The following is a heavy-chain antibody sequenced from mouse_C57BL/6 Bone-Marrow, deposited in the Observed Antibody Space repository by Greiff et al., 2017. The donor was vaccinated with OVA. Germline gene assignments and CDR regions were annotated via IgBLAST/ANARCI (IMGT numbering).Heavy chain of an antibody. CDR1: GFTFSDYG. V-gene: IGHV5-17*01. CDR3: ARTYGNYPDY. D-gene: IGHD2-1*01. Sequence: VQLKESGGGLVKPGGSLKLSCAASGFTFSDYGMHWVRQAPEKGLEWVAYISSGSSTIYYADTVKGRFTISRDNAKNTLFLQMTSLRSEDTAMYYCARTYGNYPDYWGQGTTLTVSS. CDR2: ISSGSSTI. J-gene: IGHJ2*01.